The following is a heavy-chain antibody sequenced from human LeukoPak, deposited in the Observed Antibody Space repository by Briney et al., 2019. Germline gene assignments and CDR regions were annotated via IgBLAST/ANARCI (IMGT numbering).Heavy chain of an antibody. J-gene: IGHJ4*01. D-gene: IGHD5-18*01. Sequence: GGSLRLSCAASGFIFSAFRMNWVRQAPGKGLEWVSYISSSGGTIYYTDSVEGRFTISRDNARNSLDLQMNSLRDEDTAVYYCARESGGRYSFGPWFFDLWGQEPWSPSPQ. CDR2: ISSSGGTI. V-gene: IGHV3-48*02. CDR1: GFIFSAFR. CDR3: ARESGGRYSFGPWFFDL.